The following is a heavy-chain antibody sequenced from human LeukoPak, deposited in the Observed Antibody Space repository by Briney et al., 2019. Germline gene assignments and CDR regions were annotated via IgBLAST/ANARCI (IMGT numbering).Heavy chain of an antibody. CDR1: GFTVSSNY. Sequence: GGSLRLSCAASGFTVSSNYMSWVRQAPGKGLEWVSVIYSGGSTYYADSVKGRFTISRDNSKNTLYLQMNSLRAEDTAVYYCARASDYDFWSGYPTYYFDYWGQGTLVTVSS. D-gene: IGHD3-3*01. V-gene: IGHV3-53*05. J-gene: IGHJ4*02. CDR3: ARASDYDFWSGYPTYYFDY. CDR2: IYSGGST.